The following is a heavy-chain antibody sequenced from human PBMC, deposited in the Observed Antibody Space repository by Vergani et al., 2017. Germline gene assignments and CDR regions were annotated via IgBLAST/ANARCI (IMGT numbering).Heavy chain of an antibody. CDR3: ARDSSGYYYVTQGRLDY. CDR2: ISSSSSTI. CDR1: GFTFSSYS. D-gene: IGHD3-22*01. J-gene: IGHJ4*02. Sequence: EVQLVESGGGLVQPGGSLRLSCAASGFTFSSYSMNWVRQAPGKGLEWVSYISSSSSTIYYADSVKCRFTISRDNAKNSLYLQMNSLRAEDTAVYYCARDSSGYYYVTQGRLDYWGQGTLVTVSS. V-gene: IGHV3-48*01.